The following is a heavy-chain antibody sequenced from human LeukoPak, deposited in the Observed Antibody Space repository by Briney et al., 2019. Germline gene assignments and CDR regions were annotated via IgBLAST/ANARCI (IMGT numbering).Heavy chain of an antibody. CDR3: ARHARKRLTSNWDF. D-gene: IGHD2-21*02. CDR1: GGSISGFY. CDR2: IHYSGST. J-gene: IGHJ4*02. V-gene: IGHV4-59*08. Sequence: PSETLSLTCTVSGGSISGFYWSSIRQPPGKGLEWIGYIHYSGSTNYNPSLKSRVIISLDTSKNQFSLRLSSVTAADTAVYYCARHARKRLTSNWDFWGQGTLVTVSS.